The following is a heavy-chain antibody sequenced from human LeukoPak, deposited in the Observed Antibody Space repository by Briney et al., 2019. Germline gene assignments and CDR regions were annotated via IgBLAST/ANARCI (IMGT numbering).Heavy chain of an antibody. CDR3: ARDLVTVTKGFDI. J-gene: IGHJ3*02. V-gene: IGHV4-59*11. D-gene: IGHD4-17*01. CDR1: ADSFSSHY. CDR2: ISYIGST. Sequence: SETLSLTCAVSADSFSSHYWTWIRQPPGKGLEWIGYISYIGSTDYNPSLKSRVTISIDTSKNQFSLKLTSVTAADTAVYYCARDLVTVTKGFDIWGQGTMVSVSS.